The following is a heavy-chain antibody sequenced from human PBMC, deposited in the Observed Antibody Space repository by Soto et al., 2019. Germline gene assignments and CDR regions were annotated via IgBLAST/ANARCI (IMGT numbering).Heavy chain of an antibody. J-gene: IGHJ4*02. CDR2: IYSGGTT. V-gene: IGHV3-53*04. D-gene: IGHD3-22*01. CDR1: GFSVSSNY. Sequence: EVQLVASGGGLVQPGGSLRLSCAASGFSVSSNYINWVRQAPGKGLEWVSVIYSGGTTYYADSVKGRFTISRHDSNNTVFLQLNSLRPEDTAVYYCARGYYGPFDSWGQGTLVTVSS. CDR3: ARGYYGPFDS.